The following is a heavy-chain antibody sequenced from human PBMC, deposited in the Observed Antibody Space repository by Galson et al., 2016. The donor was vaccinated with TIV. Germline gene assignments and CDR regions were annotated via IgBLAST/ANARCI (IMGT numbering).Heavy chain of an antibody. CDR2: ISPYNGNT. J-gene: IGHJ4*02. Sequence: SVKVSCKASGYTFTSYGISWVRQAPGQGLEWMGWISPYNGNTNYAQKFQGRVTMTTDTSTSTAYVELRSLRSDDTAVYYCARDRLHILTGSSPDCWGQGTLVTVSS. D-gene: IGHD3-9*01. V-gene: IGHV1-18*01. CDR1: GYTFTSYG. CDR3: ARDRLHILTGSSPDC.